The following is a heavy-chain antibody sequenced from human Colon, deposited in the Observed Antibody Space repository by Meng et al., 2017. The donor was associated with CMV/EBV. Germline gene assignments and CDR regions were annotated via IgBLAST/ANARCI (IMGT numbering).Heavy chain of an antibody. J-gene: IGHJ6*02. V-gene: IGHV3-30-3*01. D-gene: IGHD7-27*01. CDR2: ISYDGSNK. Sequence: GGSLRLSCAASGFTFSSYAMHWVRQAPGKGLEWVAVISYDGSNKYYADSVKGRFTISRDNSKNTLYLQMNSLRAEDTAVYYCARDLGLYYYYGMDVWGQGTT. CDR3: ARDLGLYYYYGMDV. CDR1: GFTFSSYA.